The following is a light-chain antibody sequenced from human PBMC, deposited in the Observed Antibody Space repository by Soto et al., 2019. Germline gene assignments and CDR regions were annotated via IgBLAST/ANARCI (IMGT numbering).Light chain of an antibody. CDR3: QQYNSYWT. V-gene: IGKV1-5*03. CDR2: MAS. CDR1: QTVSTW. J-gene: IGKJ1*01. Sequence: DIQMKQSPSTLSAYVGDRLTITCRASQTVSTWLALYQQKPGKDSQVLIYMASTVESGVPSRFSGRGSGTEFTLTISSLQPDDFATYYCQQYNSYWTFGQGTKVDIK.